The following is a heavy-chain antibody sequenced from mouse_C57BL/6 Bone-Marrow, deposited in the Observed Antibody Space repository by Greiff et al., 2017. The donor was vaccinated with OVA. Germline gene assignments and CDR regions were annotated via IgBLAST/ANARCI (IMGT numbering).Heavy chain of an antibody. CDR2: IDPNSGGT. Sequence: QVQLQQPGAELVKPGASVKMSCKASGYTFTSYWITWVKQRPGQGLEWIGRIDPNSGGTKYNEKFKSKATLTVDKSSSTAYMQLSSLTSEDSAVYYCARGGRYYYGRGYAMDYWGQGTSVTVSS. D-gene: IGHD1-1*01. J-gene: IGHJ4*01. V-gene: IGHV1-62-3*01. CDR3: ARGGRYYYGRGYAMDY. CDR1: GYTFTSYW.